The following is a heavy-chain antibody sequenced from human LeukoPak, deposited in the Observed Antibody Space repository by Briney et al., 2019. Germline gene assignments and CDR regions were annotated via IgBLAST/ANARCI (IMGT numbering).Heavy chain of an antibody. CDR1: GGSISSGGYY. Sequence: SETLSLTCTVSGGSISSGGYYWSWIRQHPGKGLEWIGYIYYSGSTYYNPSLKSRVTISVDTSKNQFSLKLSSVTAADTAVYYRARDNDHGAYYWGQGTLVTVSS. D-gene: IGHD1-1*01. V-gene: IGHV4-31*03. CDR2: IYYSGST. CDR3: ARDNDHGAYY. J-gene: IGHJ4*02.